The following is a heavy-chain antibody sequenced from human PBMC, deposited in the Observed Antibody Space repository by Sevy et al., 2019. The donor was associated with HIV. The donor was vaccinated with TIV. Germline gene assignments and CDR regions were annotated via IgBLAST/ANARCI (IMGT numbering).Heavy chain of an antibody. V-gene: IGHV1-24*01. CDR3: ATTKDYYDSSGSPFDS. CDR1: GYTLSQIS. CDR2: FDPEDGET. Sequence: GASVKVSCKVSGYTLSQISMHWVRQAPGKGLEWMGSFDPEDGETIYAQKFQARVTMTEDTSTDTAYMELSSLRSDDTAVYYCATTKDYYDSSGSPFDSWGQGTLVTVSS. D-gene: IGHD3-22*01. J-gene: IGHJ4*02.